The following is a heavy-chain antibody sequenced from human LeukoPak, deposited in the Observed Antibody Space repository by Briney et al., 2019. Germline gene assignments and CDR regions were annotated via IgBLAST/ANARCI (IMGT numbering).Heavy chain of an antibody. CDR1: GFIFRSFA. Sequence: GGSLRLSCVASGFIFRSFAMHWVRQSPGKGLQWVALISSDGSNKAYADSVKGRFSLSRDSSKNTVSLQMNSLRAEDTAVYYCARDYGDFFDSWGQGTLVTVSS. D-gene: IGHD4-17*01. CDR3: ARDYGDFFDS. V-gene: IGHV3-30*04. J-gene: IGHJ4*02. CDR2: ISSDGSNK.